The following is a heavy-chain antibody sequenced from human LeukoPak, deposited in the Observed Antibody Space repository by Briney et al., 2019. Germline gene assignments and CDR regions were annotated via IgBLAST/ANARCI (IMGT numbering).Heavy chain of an antibody. CDR2: ISAYNGNT. CDR3: ARDWADYYGSGSYPTPSDY. J-gene: IGHJ4*02. V-gene: IGHV1-18*04. D-gene: IGHD3-10*01. CDR1: GYTFTSYG. Sequence: GASVKVSCKASGYTFTSYGISCVRQAPGQGLEWMGWISAYNGNTNYAQKLQGRVTMTTDTSTSTAYMELRSLRSDDTAVYYCARDWADYYGSGSYPTPSDYWGQGTLVTVFS.